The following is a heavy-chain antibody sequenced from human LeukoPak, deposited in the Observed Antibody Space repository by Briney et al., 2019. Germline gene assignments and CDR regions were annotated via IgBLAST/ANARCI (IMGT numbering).Heavy chain of an antibody. J-gene: IGHJ4*02. CDR1: GFTVGNNY. CDR2: IYSGGAT. CDR3: ATRNY. V-gene: IGHV3-53*01. Sequence: GRSLRLSCAASGFTVGNNYMSWVRQAPGKGLEWVSLIYSGGATFYADSVKDRFTISRDNSKNTLYLQMNSLRADDTAVYYCATRNYWGQGTLVTVYS.